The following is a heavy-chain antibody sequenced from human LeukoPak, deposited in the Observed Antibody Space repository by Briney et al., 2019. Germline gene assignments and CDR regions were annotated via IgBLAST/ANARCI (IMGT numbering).Heavy chain of an antibody. CDR2: INHSGST. D-gene: IGHD3-10*01. CDR3: ARGLVRGLRTTNWFDP. J-gene: IGHJ5*02. CDR1: GGSFSGYY. V-gene: IGHV4-34*01. Sequence: KPSETPSLTCAVYGGSFSGYYWSWIRQPPGKGLEWIGEINHSGSTNYNPSLKSRVTISVDTSKNQFSLKLSSVTAADTAVYYCARGLVRGLRTTNWFDPWGQGTLVTVSS.